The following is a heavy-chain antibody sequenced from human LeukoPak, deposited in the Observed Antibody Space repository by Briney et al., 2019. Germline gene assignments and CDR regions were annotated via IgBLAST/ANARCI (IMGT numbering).Heavy chain of an antibody. J-gene: IGHJ5*02. CDR2: INPNSGGT. CDR3: ARVIFGGSPPSP. V-gene: IGHV1-2*02. D-gene: IGHD1-26*01. Sequence: SVKVSCKASGYTFTGYYMHWVRQAPGQGLEWMGWINPNSGGTNYAQKFQGRVTMTRDTSISTAYMELSRLRSDDTAVYYCARVIFGGSPPSPWGQGTLVTVSS. CDR1: GYTFTGYY.